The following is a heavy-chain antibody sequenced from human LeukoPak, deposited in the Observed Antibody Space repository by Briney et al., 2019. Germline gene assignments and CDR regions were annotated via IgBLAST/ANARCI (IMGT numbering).Heavy chain of an antibody. CDR2: ISYDGSNK. Sequence: GGSLRLSCAASGFTFSSYTMHWVRQAPGKGLEWVAVISYDGSNKYYADSVKGRFTISRDNSKNTLYLQMNSLRAEDTAVYYWARDRVGATTHFDYWGQGTLVTV. D-gene: IGHD1-26*01. CDR3: ARDRVGATTHFDY. V-gene: IGHV3-30*14. CDR1: GFTFSSYT. J-gene: IGHJ4*02.